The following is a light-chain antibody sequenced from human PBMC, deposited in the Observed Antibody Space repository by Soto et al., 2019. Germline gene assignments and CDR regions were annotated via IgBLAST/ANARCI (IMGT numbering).Light chain of an antibody. CDR2: AAS. V-gene: IGKV1-27*01. Sequence: DIQVTQFPSSLSASGGDRITITCRARQAIGNYLAWYQQKPGKVPKLLIYAASTLQSGVPSRFSGSRSGTDFTLTVSSLQPEDVATYYCQKYKSAPLTFGPGTKGEIK. CDR1: QAIGNY. J-gene: IGKJ3*01. CDR3: QKYKSAPLT.